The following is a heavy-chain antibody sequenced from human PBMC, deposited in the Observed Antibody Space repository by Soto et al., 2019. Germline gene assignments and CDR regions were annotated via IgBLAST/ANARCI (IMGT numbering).Heavy chain of an antibody. CDR3: AKDPSVDTAYYFDY. D-gene: IGHD5-18*01. CDR1: GFTFNNYA. J-gene: IGHJ4*02. CDR2: ISDGGDDT. Sequence: PXGSLRLSCVTAGFTFNNYAMSWVRQAPGKGLEWVASISDGGDDTYYADSVKGRFTISRDNSKSTLYLRMSSLRAEDTAVYYCAKDPSVDTAYYFDYWGQGPLVTVSS. V-gene: IGHV3-23*01.